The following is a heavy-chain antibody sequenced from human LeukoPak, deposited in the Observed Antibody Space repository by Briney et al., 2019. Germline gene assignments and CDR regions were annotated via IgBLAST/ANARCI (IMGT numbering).Heavy chain of an antibody. D-gene: IGHD5-18*01. V-gene: IGHV4-30-2*01. J-gene: IGHJ5*02. Sequence: SETLSLTCAVSGGSISSGGYSWSWIRQPPGKGLEWIGYIYHSGSTYYNPSLKSRVTISVDRSKNQFSLKLSSVTAADTVVYYCARADTAMDPXNWFDPWGXGTLVTVSS. CDR3: ARADTAMDPXNWFDP. CDR1: GGSISSGGYS. CDR2: IYHSGST.